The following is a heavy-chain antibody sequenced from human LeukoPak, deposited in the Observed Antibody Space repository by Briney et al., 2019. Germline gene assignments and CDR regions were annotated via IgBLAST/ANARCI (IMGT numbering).Heavy chain of an antibody. Sequence: GGSLRLSCAASGFTFSSYSMNWVRQAPGKGLEWVSSISSSSSYIYYAGSVKGRFTISSANGKNSLYLKMNSLRAEDTAVYYCARDRDTSFDIWGQGTMVTVSS. V-gene: IGHV3-21*01. CDR3: ARDRDTSFDI. D-gene: IGHD5-18*01. CDR2: ISSSSSYI. CDR1: GFTFSSYS. J-gene: IGHJ3*02.